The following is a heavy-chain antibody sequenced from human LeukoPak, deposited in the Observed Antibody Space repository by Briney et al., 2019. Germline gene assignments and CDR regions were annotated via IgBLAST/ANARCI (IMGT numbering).Heavy chain of an antibody. Sequence: ASVKVSCKASGYTFTSYAMHWVRQAPGQRLEWMGWINAGNGNTKYSQKFQGRVTITRDTSASTAYMELSSLRSEDTAVYYCATDLSEEWELEGGWGQGTLVTVSS. CDR3: ATDLSEEWELEGG. CDR2: INAGNGNT. V-gene: IGHV1-3*01. CDR1: GYTFTSYA. D-gene: IGHD1-26*01. J-gene: IGHJ4*02.